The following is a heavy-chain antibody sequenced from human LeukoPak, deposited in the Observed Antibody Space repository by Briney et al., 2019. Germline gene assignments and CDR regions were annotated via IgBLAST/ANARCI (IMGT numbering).Heavy chain of an antibody. V-gene: IGHV1-69*13. CDR2: IIPIFGTA. Sequence: SVKVSCKASGGTFINYAISWVRQAPGQGLEWMGGIIPIFGTANYAQKFQGRVTITADESTSTAYMELSSLRSEDTAVYYCARATQYPDAFDIWGQGTMVTVSS. D-gene: IGHD2-2*01. J-gene: IGHJ3*02. CDR1: GGTFINYA. CDR3: ARATQYPDAFDI.